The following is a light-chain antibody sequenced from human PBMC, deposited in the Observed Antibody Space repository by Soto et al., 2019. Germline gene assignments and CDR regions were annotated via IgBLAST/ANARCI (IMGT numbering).Light chain of an antibody. J-gene: IGKJ1*01. CDR3: QHYTSYSEA. V-gene: IGKV1-5*03. CDR1: QTISSW. CDR2: KAS. Sequence: DIQMSQSPSTLSGSVGDRVTITCRASQTISSWLAWYQQKPGKAPKLLIYKASTLKSGVPSRFSGSGSGTEFTLTISRLQPDDFATYYCQHYTSYSEAFGQGT.